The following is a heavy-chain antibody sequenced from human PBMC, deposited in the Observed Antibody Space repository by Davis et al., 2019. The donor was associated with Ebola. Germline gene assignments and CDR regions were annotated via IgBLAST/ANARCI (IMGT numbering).Heavy chain of an antibody. Sequence: GGSLRLSCAASGFTFSSYAMTWVRQAPGKGLDLVSGISGGGGSTYSADSVKGRFTISRDNSKNTVFLQMNSLRVEDTAVYYCAKVVLLGAYYYYGMDVWGQGTTVTVSS. V-gene: IGHV3-23*01. CDR3: AKVVLLGAYYYYGMDV. D-gene: IGHD1-26*01. CDR2: ISGGGGST. J-gene: IGHJ6*02. CDR1: GFTFSSYA.